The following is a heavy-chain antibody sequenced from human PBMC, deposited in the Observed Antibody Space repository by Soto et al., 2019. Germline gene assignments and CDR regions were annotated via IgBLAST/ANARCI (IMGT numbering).Heavy chain of an antibody. CDR3: AKVSCSGGSCYSGGGFDY. D-gene: IGHD2-15*01. CDR2: ISGSGGST. V-gene: IGHV3-23*01. J-gene: IGHJ4*02. Sequence: VGSLRLSCAASGFTFSSYAMSWVRQAPGKGLEWVSAISGSGGSTYYADSVKGRFTISRDNSKNTLYLQVNSLGAEDTAVYYCAKVSCSGGSCYSGGGFDYWGQGTLVTVSS. CDR1: GFTFSSYA.